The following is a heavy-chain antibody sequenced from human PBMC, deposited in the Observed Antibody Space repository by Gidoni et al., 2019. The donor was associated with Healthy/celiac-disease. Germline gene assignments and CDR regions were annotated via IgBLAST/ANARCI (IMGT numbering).Heavy chain of an antibody. CDR1: GLTFRSYR. CDR3: AGHRSPGYSSGWYAYYYGMDV. CDR2: ISSSSSYI. V-gene: IGHV3-21*01. D-gene: IGHD6-19*01. J-gene: IGHJ6*02. Sequence: EVQLREPGGGLSKPGRPLRLSCAASGLTFRSYRLYCVRQAPGKGLEWVSSISSSSSYIYYADSVKSRFTISRDNAKNSLYLKMNSLRAEDTAVYYCAGHRSPGYSSGWYAYYYGMDVWGQGTTVTVSS.